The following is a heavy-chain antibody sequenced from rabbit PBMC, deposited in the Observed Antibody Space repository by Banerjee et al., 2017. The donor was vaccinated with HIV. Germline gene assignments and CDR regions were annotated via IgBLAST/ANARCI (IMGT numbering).Heavy chain of an antibody. CDR2: IYAGSSGRI. J-gene: IGHJ4*01. D-gene: IGHD2-1*01. Sequence: QSLEESGGDLVKPGASLTLTCTASGFSFSSSYYMSWVRQAPGKGLEWIARIYAGSSGRIDYASWAKGRFTISKTSSTTVTLQMTSLTAADTATYFCARDDTSDDYGDWDLWGPGTLVTVS. CDR3: ARDDTSDDYGDWDL. V-gene: IGHV1S40*01. CDR1: GFSFSSSYY.